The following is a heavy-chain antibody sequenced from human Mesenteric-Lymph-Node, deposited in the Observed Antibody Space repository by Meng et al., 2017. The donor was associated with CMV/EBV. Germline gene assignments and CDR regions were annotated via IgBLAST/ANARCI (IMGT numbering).Heavy chain of an antibody. CDR3: ASEGVVVPAARYYFDY. D-gene: IGHD2-2*01. Sequence: GESLKISCAASGFTFSSYGMHWVRQAPGKGLEWVSSISSSSSYIYYADSVKGRFTISRDNAKNSLYLQMNSLRAEDTAVYYCASEGVVVPAARYYFDYWGQGTLVTVSS. J-gene: IGHJ4*02. CDR1: GFTFSSYG. CDR2: ISSSSSYI. V-gene: IGHV3-21*01.